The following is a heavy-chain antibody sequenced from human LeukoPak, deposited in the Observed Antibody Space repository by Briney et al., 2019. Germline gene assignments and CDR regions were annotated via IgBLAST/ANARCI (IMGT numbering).Heavy chain of an antibody. CDR1: GGSISTYY. Sequence: SETLSLTCTVSGGSISTYYWSWIRQPPGKGLEWIGYVSTSGTTNYNPSLASRVTMSLDPSKNQISLKATSVTAADTAVYYCARSELWWFDPWGQGTLVSVSS. D-gene: IGHD2-21*01. CDR3: ARSELWWFDP. CDR2: VSTSGTT. J-gene: IGHJ5*02. V-gene: IGHV4-4*08.